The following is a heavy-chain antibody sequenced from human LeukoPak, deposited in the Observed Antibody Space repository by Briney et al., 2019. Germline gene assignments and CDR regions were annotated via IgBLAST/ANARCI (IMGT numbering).Heavy chain of an antibody. CDR2: ISGSGATT. Sequence: GGSLRLSCAASAFTFNNFDMSWVRQAPGKGLEWVSGISGSGATTYYADSVKGRFTISRDNSRNTLYLQMSSLRSEDTAVYYCATRDVYSSGTFDYWGQGTLVTVSS. J-gene: IGHJ4*02. V-gene: IGHV3-23*01. CDR3: ATRDVYSSGTFDY. CDR1: AFTFNNFD. D-gene: IGHD6-19*01.